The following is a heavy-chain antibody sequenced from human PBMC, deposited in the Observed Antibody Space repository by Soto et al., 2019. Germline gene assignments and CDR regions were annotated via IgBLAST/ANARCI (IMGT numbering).Heavy chain of an antibody. D-gene: IGHD3-10*01. Sequence: QLQLQESGPGLVKPSETLSLTCTVSGGSISSSSYYWGWIRRPPGKGLEWIGSIYYSGSTYYNPSLKSRVTISVDTSKNQFSLKLTSVTAADTAVYYCARQEITMVRAFNWFDPWGQGTLVTVSS. CDR3: ARQEITMVRAFNWFDP. CDR2: IYYSGST. CDR1: GGSISSSSYY. J-gene: IGHJ5*02. V-gene: IGHV4-39*01.